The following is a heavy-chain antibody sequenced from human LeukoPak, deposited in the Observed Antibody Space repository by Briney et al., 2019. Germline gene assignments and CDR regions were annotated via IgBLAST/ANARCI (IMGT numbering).Heavy chain of an antibody. CDR3: ARGRGYNYYFDY. V-gene: IGHV3-21*01. D-gene: IGHD1-1*01. Sequence: GGSLRLSCAASGFTFSNAWMSWVRQAPGKGLEWVSPISSSSSYIYYADSVKGRFTISRDNAKNSLYLQMNSLRAEDTAVYYCARGRGYNYYFDYWGQGTLVTVSS. CDR1: GFTFSNAW. CDR2: ISSSSSYI. J-gene: IGHJ4*02.